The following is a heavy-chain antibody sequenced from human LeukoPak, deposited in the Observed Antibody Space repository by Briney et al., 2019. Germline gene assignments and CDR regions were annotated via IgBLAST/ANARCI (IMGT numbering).Heavy chain of an antibody. J-gene: IGHJ4*02. V-gene: IGHV1-2*02. D-gene: IGHD2-15*01. CDR1: VYTFTGYY. CDR2: INPNSGGT. CDR3: GRGTIAVVAADLRTDQ. Sequence: ASVKVACKAFVYTFTGYYMHWIRQAPGHGLEWMAWINPNSGGTNSAQKFQGRVTMTRDTSISTAYMELSSLTFDDTAVYYCGRGTIAVVAADLRTDQWGQGTLAIVSS.